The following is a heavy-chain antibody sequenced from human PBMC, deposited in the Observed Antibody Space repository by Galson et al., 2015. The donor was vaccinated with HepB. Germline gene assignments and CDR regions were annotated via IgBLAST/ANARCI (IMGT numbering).Heavy chain of an antibody. Sequence: SLRLSCAASGFTFSGSDVHWVRQASGKGLEWVGHIRGKPNNYATAYAASVKGRFTISRDDSETTASLQMSTLRTEDTAVYYCFGEGGYWGQGTLVTVSS. CDR2: IRGKPNNYAT. CDR3: FGEGGY. V-gene: IGHV3-73*01. J-gene: IGHJ4*02. D-gene: IGHD3-3*01. CDR1: GFTFSGSD.